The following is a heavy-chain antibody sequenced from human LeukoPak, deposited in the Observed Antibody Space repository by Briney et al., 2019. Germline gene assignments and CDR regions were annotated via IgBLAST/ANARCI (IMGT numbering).Heavy chain of an antibody. J-gene: IGHJ6*02. CDR2: INHSGST. CDR3: ARGSKPGRPSRKVITIGSYYYYGMDV. Sequence: KASETLSLTCAVYGGSFSGYYWSWIRQPPGKGLEWIGEINHSGSTNYNPSLKSRVTISVDTSKNQFSLKLSSVTAADTAVYYCARGSKPGRPSRKVITIGSYYYYGMDVWGQGTTVTVSS. D-gene: IGHD3-9*01. CDR1: GGSFSGYY. V-gene: IGHV4-34*01.